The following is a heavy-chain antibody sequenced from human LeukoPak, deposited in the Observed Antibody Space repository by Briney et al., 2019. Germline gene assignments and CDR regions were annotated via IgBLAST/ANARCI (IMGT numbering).Heavy chain of an antibody. CDR2: IYSGGST. D-gene: IGHD3-16*01. CDR1: GFTVSNNY. Sequence: GGSLRLSCAAAGFTVSNNYMTWVRQAPGKGLEWVSVIYSGGSTKYGDSVKGRFTISRDNSKNTLHLQMNSLKAEDTAMYYCARDRFYGDCWGQGTLVTVSS. V-gene: IGHV3-53*01. CDR3: ARDRFYGDC. J-gene: IGHJ4*02.